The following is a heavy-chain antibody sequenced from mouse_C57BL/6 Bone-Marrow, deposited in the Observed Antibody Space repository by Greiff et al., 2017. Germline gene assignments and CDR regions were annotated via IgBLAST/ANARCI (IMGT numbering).Heavy chain of an antibody. CDR1: GYTFTSYW. CDR2: IDPSDSYT. V-gene: IGHV1-50*01. J-gene: IGHJ1*03. CDR3: ARNGYGWYFDV. Sequence: QVQLQQPGAELVKPGASVKLSCKASGYTFTSYWMQWVKQRPGQGLEWIGEIDPSDSYTNYNQKFKGKATLTVDTSSSTAYMQLSGLTSEDSAVYYCARNGYGWYFDVWGTGTTVTVSS. D-gene: IGHD2-14*01.